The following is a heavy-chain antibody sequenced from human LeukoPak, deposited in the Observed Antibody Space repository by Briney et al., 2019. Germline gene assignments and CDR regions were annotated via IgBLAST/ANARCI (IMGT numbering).Heavy chain of an antibody. CDR1: GFTFSSYA. CDR3: AREHDIVGGNFDY. D-gene: IGHD1-26*01. CDR2: ISYDGSNK. V-gene: IGHV3-30-3*01. Sequence: GGSLRLSCAASGFTFSSYAMQWVRQAPGKGLEWVAVISYDGSNKYYADSVKGRFTISRDNSKNTLYLQMNSLRAEDTAVYYCAREHDIVGGNFDYWGQGTLVTVSS. J-gene: IGHJ4*02.